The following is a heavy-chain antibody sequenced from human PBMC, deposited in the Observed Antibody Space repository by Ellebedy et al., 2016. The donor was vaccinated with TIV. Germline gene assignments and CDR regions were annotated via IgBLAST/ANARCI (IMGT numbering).Heavy chain of an antibody. Sequence: ASVKVSXKASGYTFTSYYMHWVRQAPGQGLEWMGWINPNSGGTNYAQKFQGRVTMTRDTSISTAYMELSRLRSDDTAAYYCARDLKSGSYSHDNDYWGQGTLVTVSS. CDR2: INPNSGGT. CDR3: ARDLKSGSYSHDNDY. D-gene: IGHD1-26*01. V-gene: IGHV1-2*02. CDR1: GYTFTSYY. J-gene: IGHJ4*02.